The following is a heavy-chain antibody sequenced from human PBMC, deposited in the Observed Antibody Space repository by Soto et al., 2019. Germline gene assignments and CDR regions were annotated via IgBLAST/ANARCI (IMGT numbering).Heavy chain of an antibody. CDR1: GGTFSSYA. J-gene: IGHJ6*02. CDR3: ARGGMGSRIGAASQPYYYYGMDV. Sequence: QVQLVQSGAEVKKPGSSVKVSCKASGGTFSSYAISWVRQAPGQGLEWMGGIIPIFGTANYAQKFQGRVTITAAKSTSTAYMELSSLSSEDTAVYYCARGGMGSRIGAASQPYYYYGMDVWGQGTTVTVSS. CDR2: IIPIFGTA. D-gene: IGHD6-13*01. V-gene: IGHV1-69*06.